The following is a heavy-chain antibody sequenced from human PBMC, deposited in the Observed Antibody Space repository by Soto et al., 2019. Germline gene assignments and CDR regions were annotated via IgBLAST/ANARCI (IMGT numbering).Heavy chain of an antibody. Sequence: QVQLQESGPGLVKPSETLSLTCTVSGGSISSYYWSWIRQPPGKGLEWIGYIYYSGSTNYNPSLTSRVTISVDTSKNQFSLKLSSVTAADTAVYYCARHEGYYYDSSGRTPDAFDIWDQGTMVTVSS. J-gene: IGHJ3*02. D-gene: IGHD3-22*01. CDR2: IYYSGST. V-gene: IGHV4-59*08. CDR1: GGSISSYY. CDR3: ARHEGYYYDSSGRTPDAFDI.